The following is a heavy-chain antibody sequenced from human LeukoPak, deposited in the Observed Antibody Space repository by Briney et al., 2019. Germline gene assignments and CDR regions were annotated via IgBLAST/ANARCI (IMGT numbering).Heavy chain of an antibody. CDR1: GGSIRNFY. CDR2: VYYTGST. CDR3: ARHTPIRVPCASGYYFTMDA. V-gene: IGHV4-59*08. D-gene: IGHD3-10*01. J-gene: IGHJ6*02. Sequence: SETLSLTCSVSGGSIRNFYWSWIRQSPGKGLEWIGFVYYTGSTNYNPSLKSRVTISVDTSKNQFSLKLSSVTAADTAMYYCARHTPIRVPCASGYYFTMDAWGHGTTVTVSS.